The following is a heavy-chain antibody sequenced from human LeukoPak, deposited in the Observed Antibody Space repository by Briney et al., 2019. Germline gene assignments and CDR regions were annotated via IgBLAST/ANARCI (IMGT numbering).Heavy chain of an antibody. CDR1: GFTFNTYW. Sequence: GGSLRLSCTASGFTFNTYWMHWVRQAPGKGLVWVSRIDTVGSTTTYADFVKGRLTISRDNAKDTLYLQMNSLTAEGTGVYYCARVRGGSDDGIDHWGQGTLVTVSS. V-gene: IGHV3-74*03. D-gene: IGHD1-26*01. CDR2: IDTVGSTT. CDR3: ARVRGGSDDGIDH. J-gene: IGHJ5*02.